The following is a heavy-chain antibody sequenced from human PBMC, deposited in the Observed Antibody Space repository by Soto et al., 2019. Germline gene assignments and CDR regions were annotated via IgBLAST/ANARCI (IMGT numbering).Heavy chain of an antibody. CDR1: GGSVSSGSYY. D-gene: IGHD5-12*01. V-gene: IGHV4-61*01. J-gene: IGHJ6*02. CDR3: AMGYSGYDYYYYYYGMDV. Sequence: PSETLSLTCTVSGGSVSSGSYYWSWIRQPPGKGLEWIGYIYYSGSTNYNPSLKSRVTISVDTSKNQFSLKLSSVTAADTAVYYCAMGYSGYDYYYYYYGMDVWGQGTTVTVSS. CDR2: IYYSGST.